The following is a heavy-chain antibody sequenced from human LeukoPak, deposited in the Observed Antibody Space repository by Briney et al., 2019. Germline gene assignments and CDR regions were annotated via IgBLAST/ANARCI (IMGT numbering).Heavy chain of an antibody. CDR2: ISYDRSNE. V-gene: IGHV3-30*03. CDR1: GFTFSRYG. D-gene: IGHD1-26*01. CDR3: ARALGSPLDY. Sequence: GGSLRLSCAASGFTFSRYGMHWVRQAPGKGLEWVAAISYDRSNEYYADSVKGRFTISRDNAKNTLYLQMSSLRAEDTAVYYCARALGSPLDYWGQGALVTVSS. J-gene: IGHJ4*02.